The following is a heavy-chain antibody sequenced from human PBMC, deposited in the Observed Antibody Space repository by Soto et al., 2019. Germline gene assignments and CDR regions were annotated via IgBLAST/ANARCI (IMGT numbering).Heavy chain of an antibody. CDR2: ISYDGSNK. V-gene: IGHV3-30*18. Sequence: QVQLVESGGGVVQPGRSLRLSCAASGFTFSSYGMHWVRQAPVKGLEWVAVISYDGSNKYYADSVKGRFTISRDNSKNTLYLQMNSLRAEDTAVYYCAKDKGLGMYYYYGMDVWGQGTTVTVSS. CDR3: AKDKGLGMYYYYGMDV. CDR1: GFTFSSYG. D-gene: IGHD7-27*01. J-gene: IGHJ6*02.